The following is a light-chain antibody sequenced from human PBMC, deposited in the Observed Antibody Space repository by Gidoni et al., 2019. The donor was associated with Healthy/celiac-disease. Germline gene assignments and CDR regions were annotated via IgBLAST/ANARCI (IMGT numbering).Light chain of an antibody. V-gene: IGKV1-39*01. CDR3: QQSYSTPPT. CDR2: AAS. CDR1: QSISSY. Sequence: DSQMTQSPSSQSASVGDRVTITCRASQSISSYINWYQQKPGNAPKLLIYAASSLQSGDPSRFSGSGSGTDFTLTISSLQPEDFATYYCQQSYSTPPTFGGGTKVEIK. J-gene: IGKJ4*01.